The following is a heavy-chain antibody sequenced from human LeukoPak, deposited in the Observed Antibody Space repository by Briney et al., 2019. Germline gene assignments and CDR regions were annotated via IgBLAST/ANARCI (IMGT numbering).Heavy chain of an antibody. Sequence: AGGSLRLSCAASGFTFSSYGMHWVRQAPGKGLEWVAFIRYDGSNKYYADSVKGRFTISRDNSKNTLYLQMNSLRAEDTAVYYCAKTYYYDSSSVDWGQGTLVTVSS. CDR1: GFTFSSYG. CDR2: IRYDGSNK. CDR3: AKTYYYDSSSVD. J-gene: IGHJ4*02. D-gene: IGHD3-22*01. V-gene: IGHV3-30*02.